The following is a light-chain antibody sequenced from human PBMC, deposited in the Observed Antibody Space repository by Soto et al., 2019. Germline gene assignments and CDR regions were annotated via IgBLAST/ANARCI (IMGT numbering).Light chain of an antibody. CDR3: CSYAGSSTFV. CDR2: EVS. CDR1: SSDVGSYNL. Sequence: QSVLTQPASVSGSSGQSITISCTGTSSDVGSYNLVSWYKQHPGKAPKLMIYEVSERPSGVSNRFSGSRSGNTASLTISGLQAEDEADYYCCSYAGSSTFVFGTGTKVNVL. V-gene: IGLV2-23*02. J-gene: IGLJ1*01.